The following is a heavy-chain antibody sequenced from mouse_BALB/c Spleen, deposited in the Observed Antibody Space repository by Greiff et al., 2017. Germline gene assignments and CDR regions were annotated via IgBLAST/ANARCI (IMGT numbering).Heavy chain of an antibody. CDR1: GFTFSSYG. V-gene: IGHV5-6-3*01. CDR3: ARGGYYGNYDYYAMDY. J-gene: IGHJ4*01. D-gene: IGHD2-1*01. CDR2: INSNGGST. Sequence: EVQVVASGGGLVQPGGSLKLSCAASGFTFSSYGMSWVRQTPDKRLELVATINSNGGSTYYPDSVKGRFTISRDNAKNTLYLQMSSLQSEDTAMYYCARGGYYGNYDYYAMDYWGQGTSVTVSS.